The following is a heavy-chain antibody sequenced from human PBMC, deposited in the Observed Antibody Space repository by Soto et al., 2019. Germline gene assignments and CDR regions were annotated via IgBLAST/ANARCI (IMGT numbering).Heavy chain of an antibody. CDR2: ISYDGGNK. CDR3: AAEVVVAAFDY. D-gene: IGHD2-15*01. V-gene: IGHV3-30*03. CDR1: GFTFSSYG. Sequence: QVQLVESGGGVVQPGRSLRLSCAASGFTFSSYGMHWVRQAPGKGLEWVAVISYDGGNKYYADSVKGRFTISRDNSKNTLYLQMNSLRAEDTAVYYCAAEVVVAAFDYWGQGTLVTVSS. J-gene: IGHJ4*02.